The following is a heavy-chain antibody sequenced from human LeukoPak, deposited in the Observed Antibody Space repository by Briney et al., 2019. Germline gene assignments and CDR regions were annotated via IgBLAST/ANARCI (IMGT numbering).Heavy chain of an antibody. Sequence: GGSLRLSCAASGFTFSTYEMNWVRQAPGKGLEWLSHISSSGSSIYSADSVKGRFTISRDNAKNSLYLQMNSLRAEDTAVYYCARGLVVAATPPYSYYGMDVWGKGTTVTVSS. J-gene: IGHJ6*04. V-gene: IGHV3-48*03. D-gene: IGHD2-15*01. CDR3: ARGLVVAATPPYSYYGMDV. CDR2: ISSSGSSI. CDR1: GFTFSTYE.